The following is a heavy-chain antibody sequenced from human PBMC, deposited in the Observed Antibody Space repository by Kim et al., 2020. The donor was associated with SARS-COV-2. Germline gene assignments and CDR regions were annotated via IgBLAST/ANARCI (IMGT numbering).Heavy chain of an antibody. Sequence: GGSLRLSCAASGFTFSSYWMSWVRQAPGKGLEWVANIKQDGSEKYYVDSVKGRFTISRDNAKNSLYLQMNSLRAEDTAVYYCARDHYYDSSGYYFPNLLYYYYYGMDVWGQGTTVTVSS. V-gene: IGHV3-7*03. CDR1: GFTFSSYW. J-gene: IGHJ6*02. CDR3: ARDHYYDSSGYYFPNLLYYYYYGMDV. D-gene: IGHD3-22*01. CDR2: IKQDGSEK.